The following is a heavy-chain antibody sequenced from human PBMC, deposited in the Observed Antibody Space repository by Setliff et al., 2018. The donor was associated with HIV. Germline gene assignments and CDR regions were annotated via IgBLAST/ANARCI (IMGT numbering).Heavy chain of an antibody. CDR1: GYTFTDYF. J-gene: IGHJ4*02. V-gene: IGHV1-2*02. Sequence: ASVKVSCKASGYTFTDYFIHWVRQAPGQGLEWMGWISPYNGDTKVLQNFRGRVTMTRDTSINTAYMELSGLTSDDTAVYYCARQLSNSFDYWGQGTLVTVSS. D-gene: IGHD1-1*01. CDR3: ARQLSNSFDY. CDR2: ISPYNGDT.